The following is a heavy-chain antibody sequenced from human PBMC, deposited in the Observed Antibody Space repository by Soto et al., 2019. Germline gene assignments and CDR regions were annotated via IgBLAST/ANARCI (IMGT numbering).Heavy chain of an antibody. J-gene: IGHJ6*02. CDR2: IYYSGST. D-gene: IGHD6-13*01. CDR3: ARGIIAAATYYYYGMDV. V-gene: IGHV4-30-4*01. Sequence: QVQLQESGPGLVKPSQTLSLTCTVSGGSISSGDYYWSWIRQPPGKGLEWIGYIYYSGSTYYNPXLKSRVSISVXXSXNXXSLKLSSVSAADTAVYFCARGIIAAATYYYYGMDVWGQGTTVTVSS. CDR1: GGSISSGDYY.